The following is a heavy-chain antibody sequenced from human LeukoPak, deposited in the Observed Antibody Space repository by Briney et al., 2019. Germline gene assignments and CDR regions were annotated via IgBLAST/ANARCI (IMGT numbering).Heavy chain of an antibody. CDR1: GFTFDDYA. D-gene: IGHD3-10*01. CDR2: IYYSGST. CDR3: ARLNYYLSDV. V-gene: IGHV4-59*01. J-gene: IGHJ6*04. Sequence: LRLSCAASGFTFDDYAMHWVRQAPGKGLEWIGYIYYSGSTNYNPSLKSRVTISVDTSKNQFSLKLSSVTAADTAVYYCARLNYYLSDVWGKGTTVTVSS.